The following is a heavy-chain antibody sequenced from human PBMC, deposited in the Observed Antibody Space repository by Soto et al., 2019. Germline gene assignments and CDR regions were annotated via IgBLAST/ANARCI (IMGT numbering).Heavy chain of an antibody. CDR3: AKDTLAYCGGDCYSPPGY. V-gene: IGHV3-23*01. Sequence: EVQLLESGGGLVQPGGSLRLSCAASGFTFSSYAMSWVRQAPGKGLEWVSAISGSGGGTYYADSVKGRFTISRDNSKNTLYLQMNSLRAEDTAVYYCAKDTLAYCGGDCYSPPGYWGQGTLVTVSS. J-gene: IGHJ4*02. CDR1: GFTFSSYA. CDR2: ISGSGGGT. D-gene: IGHD2-21*02.